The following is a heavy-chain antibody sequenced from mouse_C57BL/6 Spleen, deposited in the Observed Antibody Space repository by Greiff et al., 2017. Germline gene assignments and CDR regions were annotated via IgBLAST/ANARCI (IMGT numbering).Heavy chain of an antibody. CDR3: TRTGTGWFAY. CDR2: IDPETGGT. V-gene: IGHV1-15*01. J-gene: IGHJ3*01. Sequence: QVHVKQSGAELVRPGASVTLSCKASGYPFTDYEMHWVKQTPVHGLEWIGAIDPETGGTAYNQKFKGKAILTADKSSSTAYMELRSLTSEDSAVYYCTRTGTGWFAYWGQGTLVTVSA. CDR1: GYPFTDYE. D-gene: IGHD4-1*01.